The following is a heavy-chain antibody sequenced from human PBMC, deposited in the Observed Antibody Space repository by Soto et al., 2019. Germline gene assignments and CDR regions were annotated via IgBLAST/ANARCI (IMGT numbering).Heavy chain of an antibody. CDR1: GYTFTSYG. CDR2: ISAYNGNT. D-gene: IGHD2-15*01. Sequence: QVQLVQSGAEVKKPGASVKVSFKASGYTFTSYGISWVRQAPGQGLEWMGWISAYNGNTNYAQKLQGRVTMTTDTSTSTAYMELRSLRSDDTAVYYCARSDEEDIVVVVAATNGMDVWGQGTTVTVSS. J-gene: IGHJ6*02. CDR3: ARSDEEDIVVVVAATNGMDV. V-gene: IGHV1-18*01.